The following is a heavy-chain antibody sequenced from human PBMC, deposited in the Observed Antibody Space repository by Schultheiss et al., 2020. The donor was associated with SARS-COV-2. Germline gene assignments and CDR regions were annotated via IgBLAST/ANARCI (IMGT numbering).Heavy chain of an antibody. CDR1: GYTFTSYA. Sequence: ASVKVSCKASGYTFTSYAMHWVRQAPGQRLEWMGWINPNSGGTNYAQKFQGRVTMTRDTSISTAYMELSRLRSDDTAVYYCARALGSPYTSPRFDPWGQGTLVTVSS. J-gene: IGHJ5*02. CDR2: INPNSGGT. D-gene: IGHD2-2*02. V-gene: IGHV1-2*02. CDR3: ARALGSPYTSPRFDP.